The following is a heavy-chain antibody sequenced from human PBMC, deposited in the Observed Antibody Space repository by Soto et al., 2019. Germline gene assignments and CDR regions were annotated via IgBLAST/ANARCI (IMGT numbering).Heavy chain of an antibody. CDR3: ARALMAYYFDY. CDR2: IWYDGSNK. Sequence: GGSLRLSCAASGFTFSSYCMHWVRQAPGKGLEWVAVIWYDGSNKYYADSVKGRFTISRDNSKNTLYLQMNSLRAEDTAVYYCARALMAYYFDYWGQGTLVTVSS. D-gene: IGHD3-10*01. CDR1: GFTFSSYC. J-gene: IGHJ4*02. V-gene: IGHV3-33*01.